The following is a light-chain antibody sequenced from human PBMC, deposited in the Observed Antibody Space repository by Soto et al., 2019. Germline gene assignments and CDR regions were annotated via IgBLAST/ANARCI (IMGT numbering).Light chain of an antibody. CDR1: SSDVGGYNY. V-gene: IGLV2-11*01. Sequence: ALTQPASVSGSPGQSITISCTGTSSDVGGYNYVSWYQQHPGKAPKLIIYDVSKRPSGVPDRFSASKSGNTASLTISGLQAEDEADYYCCSYAGSYTHYVFGTGTKVTVL. CDR3: CSYAGSYTHYV. CDR2: DVS. J-gene: IGLJ1*01.